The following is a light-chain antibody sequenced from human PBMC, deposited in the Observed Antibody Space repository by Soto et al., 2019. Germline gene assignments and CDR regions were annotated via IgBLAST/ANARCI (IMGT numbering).Light chain of an antibody. CDR1: SSDVGTYNL. Sequence: QSALTQPASVSGSPGQSITISCTGTSSDVGTYNLVSWYQQHPGKAPKLMIYEGTKRPSGVSNRFSGSKSGNTASLTISGLQAEDEADYYCCSDAGSSTLVVFGGGTQLTVL. CDR2: EGT. J-gene: IGLJ2*01. V-gene: IGLV2-23*01. CDR3: CSDAGSSTLVV.